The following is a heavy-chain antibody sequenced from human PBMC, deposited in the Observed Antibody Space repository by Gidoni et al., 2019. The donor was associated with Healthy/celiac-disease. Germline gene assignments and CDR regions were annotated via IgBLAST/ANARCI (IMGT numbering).Heavy chain of an antibody. D-gene: IGHD3-10*01. Sequence: QVQLVQSGAEVKKPGSSVKVSCKASGGTFSSYAISWVRQAPGQGLAWMGGIIPIFGTANYEQKFQGRVTITADESTSTAYMELSSLRSEDTAVYYCARGRGVRGSGSMIYYYYGMDVWGQGTTVTVSS. CDR2: IIPIFGTA. J-gene: IGHJ6*02. V-gene: IGHV1-69*12. CDR3: ARGRGVRGSGSMIYYYYGMDV. CDR1: GGTFSSYA.